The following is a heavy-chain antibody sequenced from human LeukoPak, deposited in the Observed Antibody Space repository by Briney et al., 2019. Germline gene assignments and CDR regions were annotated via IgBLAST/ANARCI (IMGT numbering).Heavy chain of an antibody. CDR3: AREYQSTARFGP. Sequence: PGGSLRLSCAASGFTFSSYWMHWLRQVPGEGLVWVSRINSDGSSISYADSVKGRFTISRDNAKNTLYLQMYSLRTEDTAIYYCAREYQSTARFGPWGQGTLVTVSS. J-gene: IGHJ5*02. CDR2: INSDGSSI. CDR1: GFTFSSYW. D-gene: IGHD2-2*01. V-gene: IGHV3-74*01.